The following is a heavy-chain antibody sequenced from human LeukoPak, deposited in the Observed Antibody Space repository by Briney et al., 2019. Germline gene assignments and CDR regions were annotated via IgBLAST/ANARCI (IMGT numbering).Heavy chain of an antibody. CDR2: IYYSGST. Sequence: SETLSLTCTVSGGSISSYYWSWIRQPPGKGLEWIGYIYYSGSTNYNPSLKSRVTISVDTSKNQFSLKLSSVTAADTAVYYCARHVPDYSNYVWGQGTLVTVSS. CDR3: ARHVPDYSNYV. V-gene: IGHV4-59*08. D-gene: IGHD4-11*01. CDR1: GGSISSYY. J-gene: IGHJ4*02.